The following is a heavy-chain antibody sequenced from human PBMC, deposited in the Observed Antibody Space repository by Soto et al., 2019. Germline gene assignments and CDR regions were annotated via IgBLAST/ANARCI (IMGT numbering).Heavy chain of an antibody. CDR1: GGTFSTYT. Sequence: QVQLVQSGAEVKKPGSSVKVSCKASGGTFSTYTVVWVRQAPGQGLEWMGRILPMFDITNNAQRFQGRVTLTADKPTSTAYLELTSLRSEDTAVYYCSLGSWSAETFDIWGRGTMVTVSS. D-gene: IGHD6-13*01. J-gene: IGHJ3*02. CDR2: ILPMFDIT. CDR3: SLGSWSAETFDI. V-gene: IGHV1-69*02.